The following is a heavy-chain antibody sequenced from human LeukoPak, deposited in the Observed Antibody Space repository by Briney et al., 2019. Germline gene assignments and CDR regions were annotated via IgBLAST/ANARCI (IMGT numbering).Heavy chain of an antibody. CDR1: GYSFTDYY. CDR3: VRGTREGYSYGRYYFDY. D-gene: IGHD5-18*01. J-gene: IGHJ4*02. V-gene: IGHV1-2*02. Sequence: ASVKVSCKASGYSFTDYYIHWVRQAPGQGLEWMGWINPNSGGTDYAQKFQGRVTVTRDTSINTAYMELSRLRSDDTAVYYCVRGTREGYSYGRYYFDYWGQGTLVTVSS. CDR2: INPNSGGT.